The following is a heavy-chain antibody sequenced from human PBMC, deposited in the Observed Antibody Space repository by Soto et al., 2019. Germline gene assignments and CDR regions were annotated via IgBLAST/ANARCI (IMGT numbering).Heavy chain of an antibody. J-gene: IGHJ5*02. D-gene: IGHD2-2*01. CDR2: INAGNGNT. CDR3: ARVRCSSTSCSVRSPNWFDP. Sequence: QVQLVQSGAEVKKPGASVKVSCKASGYTFTSYAMHWVRQAPGQRLEWMGWINAGNGNTKYSQKFQGRVTITRETSASTAYMELSSLSSEDTAVYYCARVRCSSTSCSVRSPNWFDPWGQGTLVTVSS. V-gene: IGHV1-3*01. CDR1: GYTFTSYA.